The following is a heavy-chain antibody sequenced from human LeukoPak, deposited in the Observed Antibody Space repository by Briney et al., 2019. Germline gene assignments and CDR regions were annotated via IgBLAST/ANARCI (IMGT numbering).Heavy chain of an antibody. V-gene: IGHV4-59*08. CDR3: ARQDEGYFDY. Sequence: PSETLSLTCTVSGGSISSYYWSWIRQPPGEGLEWIGYIYYSGSTNYNPSLKSRVTISVDTSKNQFSLKLSSVTAADTAVYYCARQDEGYFDYWGQGTLVTVSS. CDR2: IYYSGST. CDR1: GGSISSYY. J-gene: IGHJ4*02.